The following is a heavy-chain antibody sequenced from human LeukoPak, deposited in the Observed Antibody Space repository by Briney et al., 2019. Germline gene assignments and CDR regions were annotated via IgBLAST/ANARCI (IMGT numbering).Heavy chain of an antibody. Sequence: GGSLRLSCASSGFTFSNYALHRVRQAPGKGLEWVAAISYDGSNKFYADSVKGRFTISRDNVKNSVYLQMNSLRVEDTAVYYCARSSGVVTAIPEDYWGQGTLVTVSS. V-gene: IGHV3-30*04. D-gene: IGHD2-21*02. CDR3: ARSSGVVTAIPEDY. CDR1: GFTFSNYA. J-gene: IGHJ4*02. CDR2: ISYDGSNK.